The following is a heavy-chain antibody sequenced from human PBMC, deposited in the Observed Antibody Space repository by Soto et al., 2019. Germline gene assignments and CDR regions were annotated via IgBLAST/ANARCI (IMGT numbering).Heavy chain of an antibody. J-gene: IGHJ3*02. CDR1: GYTFTSYG. Sequence: VSVKVSCKASGYTFTSYGISWVRQAPGQGLEWMGWISAYNGNTNYAQKLQGRVTMTTDTSTSTAYMELRSLRSDDTAVYYCARRLPSIAARDAFDIWGQGTMVTVSS. CDR2: ISAYNGNT. CDR3: ARRLPSIAARDAFDI. D-gene: IGHD6-6*01. V-gene: IGHV1-18*01.